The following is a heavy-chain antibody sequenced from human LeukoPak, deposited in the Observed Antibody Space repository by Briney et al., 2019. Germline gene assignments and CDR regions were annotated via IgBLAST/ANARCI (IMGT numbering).Heavy chain of an antibody. CDR1: GYTFTSYG. V-gene: IGHV1-18*01. D-gene: IGHD6-13*01. CDR3: ATGESSSHYYYYGMDV. Sequence: ASVKVSCKASGYTFTSYGIGWVRQAPGQGLEWMGWISAYNGNTNYAQKLQGRVTMTEDTSTDTAYMELSSLRSEDTAVYYCATGESSSHYYYYGMDVWGQGTTVTVSS. CDR2: ISAYNGNT. J-gene: IGHJ6*02.